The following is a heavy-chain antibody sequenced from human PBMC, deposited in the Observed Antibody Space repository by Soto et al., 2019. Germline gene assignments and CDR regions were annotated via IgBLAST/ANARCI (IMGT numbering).Heavy chain of an antibody. CDR2: IYRGRAT. V-gene: IGHV3-53*01. CDR1: GFSVSNTY. Sequence: PGGSLRLSCAVSGFSVSNTYMSWVRQAPGKGLEWISVIYRGRATYNADSVKGRFTISRDDSRNTVYLQMNSLTTEDTAVYFCARDRSDSSRADSFDIWGQGTMVTV. J-gene: IGHJ3*02. D-gene: IGHD6-25*01. CDR3: ARDRSDSSRADSFDI.